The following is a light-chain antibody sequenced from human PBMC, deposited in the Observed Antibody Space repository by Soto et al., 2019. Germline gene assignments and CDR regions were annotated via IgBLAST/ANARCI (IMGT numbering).Light chain of an antibody. V-gene: IGKV3-20*01. CDR2: GAS. Sequence: DIVLTQSPGTLSLSPGERATLSCRASQSISSSFLAWYQQKPGQAPGLLIYGASSRATGIPDRFSGSGSGTDFTLTISRLEPEDFAVYYCQQYSSSPALTFGGGTRVEIK. CDR1: QSISSSF. J-gene: IGKJ4*01. CDR3: QQYSSSPALT.